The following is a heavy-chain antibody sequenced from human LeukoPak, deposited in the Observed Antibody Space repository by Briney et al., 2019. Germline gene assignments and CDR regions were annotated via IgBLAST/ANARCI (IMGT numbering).Heavy chain of an antibody. CDR2: INPNSGGT. V-gene: IGHV1-2*02. CDR3: AREGDSGSYNWFDP. CDR1: GYTFTGYY. Sequence: GAPVKVSCKASGYTFTGYYMHWVRQAPGQGLEWMGWINPNSGGTNYAQKFQGRVTMTRDTSISTAYMELSRLRSDDTAVYYCAREGDSGSYNWFDPWGQGTLVTVSS. D-gene: IGHD1-26*01. J-gene: IGHJ5*02.